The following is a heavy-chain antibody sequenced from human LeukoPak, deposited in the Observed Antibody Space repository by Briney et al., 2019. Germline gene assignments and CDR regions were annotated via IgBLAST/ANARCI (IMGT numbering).Heavy chain of an antibody. CDR3: AKAVRFLEWFYMDV. V-gene: IGHV4-59*01. CDR1: GGSISSYY. Sequence: SETLSLTCTVSGGSISSYYWSWVRQPPGKGLEWIGYIYYSGSTNYNPSLKSRVTISLDTSNNQISLKLTSVTAADTAVYYCAKAVRFLEWFYMDVWGKGTTVTVS. J-gene: IGHJ6*03. CDR2: IYYSGST. D-gene: IGHD3-3*01.